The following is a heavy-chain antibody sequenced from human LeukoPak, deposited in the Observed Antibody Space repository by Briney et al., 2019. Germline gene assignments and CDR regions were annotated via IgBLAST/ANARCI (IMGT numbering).Heavy chain of an antibody. CDR3: AAVLATYYYDSSGYYSENNWFDP. D-gene: IGHD3-22*01. CDR2: IVVGSGNT. J-gene: IGHJ5*02. CDR1: GFTFTSSA. Sequence: GTSVKVSCKASGFTFTSSAMQWVRQARGQRLEWIGWIVVGSGNTNYAQKFQERVTITRDMSTSTAYMELSSLRSEDTAVYYRAAVLATYYYDSSGYYSENNWFDPWGQGTLVTVSS. V-gene: IGHV1-58*02.